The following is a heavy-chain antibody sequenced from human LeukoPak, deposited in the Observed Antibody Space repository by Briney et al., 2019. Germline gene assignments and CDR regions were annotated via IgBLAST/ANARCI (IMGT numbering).Heavy chain of an antibody. CDR3: ARGNYGSGSYKVTGTNWFDP. D-gene: IGHD3-10*01. CDR1: GGSISSSNW. CDR2: IYRSGST. Sequence: SGTLSLTCAVSGGSISSSNWWSWVRQPPGKGLEWIGEIYRSGSTNYNPSLKSRVTISVDKSKNQFSLKLSSVTAADTAVYYCARGNYGSGSYKVTGTNWFDPWGQGTLVTVSS. V-gene: IGHV4-4*02. J-gene: IGHJ5*02.